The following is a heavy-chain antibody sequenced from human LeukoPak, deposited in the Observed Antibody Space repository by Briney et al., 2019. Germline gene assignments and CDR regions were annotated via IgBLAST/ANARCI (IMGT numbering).Heavy chain of an antibody. V-gene: IGHV3-23*01. CDR3: AREYGTGWYYFDY. CDR2: ISGSGLST. Sequence: PGGSLRLSCAASGFTFSTYAMSWVRQAPGKGLEWVSGISGSGLSTSYADSVKGRFTISRDNSKNTLYLQMNSLRAEDTAVYYCAREYGTGWYYFDYRGQGTLVTVSS. CDR1: GFTFSTYA. D-gene: IGHD6-19*01. J-gene: IGHJ4*02.